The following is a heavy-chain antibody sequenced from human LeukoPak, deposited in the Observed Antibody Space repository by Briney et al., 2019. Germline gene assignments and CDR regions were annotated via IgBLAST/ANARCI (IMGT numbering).Heavy chain of an antibody. CDR3: AKGVGYSYGYYFDY. V-gene: IGHV3-23*01. J-gene: IGHJ4*02. CDR2: ISGTGGTT. Sequence: PGGSLRLSCAASGFTFSIYAMSWVRQAPGKGLEWVSGISGTGGTTYSADSVKGRFTISRDNSKNTLYLQMNSLRAEDTAVYYCAKGVGYSYGYYFDYWGQGTLVTVSS. CDR1: GFTFSIYA. D-gene: IGHD5-18*01.